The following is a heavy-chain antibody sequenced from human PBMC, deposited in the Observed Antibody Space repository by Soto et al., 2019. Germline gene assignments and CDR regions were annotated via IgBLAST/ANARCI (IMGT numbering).Heavy chain of an antibody. CDR3: ARGRARYDNLSAFDI. V-gene: IGHV3-33*01. CDR1: GFTFSSYG. J-gene: IGHJ3*02. CDR2: IWYDGSNK. Sequence: GGSLRLSCASSGFTFSSYGMHWVRQAPGKGLEWVAVIWYDGSNKYYADSVKGRFTISRDNSKNTLYLQMNSLRAEDTAVYYCARGRARYDNLSAFDIWGRGTMVTVSS. D-gene: IGHD5-12*01.